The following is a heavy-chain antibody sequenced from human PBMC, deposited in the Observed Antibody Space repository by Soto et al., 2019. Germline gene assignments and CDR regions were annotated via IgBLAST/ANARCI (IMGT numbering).Heavy chain of an antibody. CDR3: ATXXXXATXPDX. D-gene: IGHD5-12*01. J-gene: IGHJ4*02. V-gene: IGHV1-24*01. CDR2: FDPEDGET. Sequence: VXVSCKVSGYTLTELSMHWVRQAPGKGLEWMGGFDPEDGETIYAQKFQGRVTMTEDTSTDTAYMELSSLRSEDTAVDYCATXXXXATXPDXXGQGXLXXVSS. CDR1: GYTLTELS.